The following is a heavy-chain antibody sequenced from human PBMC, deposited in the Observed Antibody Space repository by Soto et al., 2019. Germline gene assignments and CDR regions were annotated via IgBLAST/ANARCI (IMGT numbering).Heavy chain of an antibody. CDR2: ISSSSSYI. V-gene: IGHV3-21*01. Sequence: EVQLVESGGGLVKPGGSLRLSCAASGFTFSSYSMNWVRQAPGKGLEWVSSISSSSSYIYYADSVKGRFTSSRDTAKNSLYLQMNSLSAADPAVYYCARVNSGSYSGYFDYWGQGALVTVSS. J-gene: IGHJ4*02. CDR1: GFTFSSYS. D-gene: IGHD1-26*01. CDR3: ARVNSGSYSGYFDY.